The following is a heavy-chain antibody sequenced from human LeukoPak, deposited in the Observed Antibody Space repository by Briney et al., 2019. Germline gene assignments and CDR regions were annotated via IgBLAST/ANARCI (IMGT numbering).Heavy chain of an antibody. CDR1: GFTFSSYG. CDR3: AKDGPQGGCAFDP. V-gene: IGHV3-30*02. CDR2: IRYDGSNK. Sequence: GGSLRLSCAASGFTFSSYGMHWVRQAPGRGLEWVAFIRYDGSNKYYADSVKGRFTISRDNSKNTLYLQMNSLRAEDTAVYYCAKDGPQGGCAFDPWGQGTLVTVSA. D-gene: IGHD1-26*01. J-gene: IGHJ5*02.